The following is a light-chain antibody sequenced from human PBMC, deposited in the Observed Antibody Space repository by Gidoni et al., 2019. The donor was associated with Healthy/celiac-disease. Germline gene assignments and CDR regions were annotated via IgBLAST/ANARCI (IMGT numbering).Light chain of an antibody. J-gene: IGLJ3*02. Sequence: QSALTQPASASGSPGQSITISCTGTSSDVGSYNLVSWYQQHPGKAPKLMIYEGSKRPSGVSNRFSGYKSGNTAALTISGLQAEDEADYYCCSYAGSSTWVFGGGTKLTVL. V-gene: IGLV2-23*01. CDR1: SSDVGSYNL. CDR2: EGS. CDR3: CSYAGSSTWV.